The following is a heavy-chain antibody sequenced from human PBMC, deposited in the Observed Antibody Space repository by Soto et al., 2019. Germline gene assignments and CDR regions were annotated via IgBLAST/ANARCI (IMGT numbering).Heavy chain of an antibody. CDR1: GFTFSSYS. V-gene: IGHV3-21*06. CDR3: ARARGNDWYEDY. J-gene: IGHJ4*02. Sequence: EVQLVESGGGLVKPGGSLRLSCAASGFTFSSYSFNWVRQAPGKGLEWVSIITPTSTFISYADSVRGRFTISRDNAKNSLHLQMDSLGAGDTAVYYCARARGNDWYEDYWGQGTPVTVSS. D-gene: IGHD1-1*01. CDR2: ITPTSTFI.